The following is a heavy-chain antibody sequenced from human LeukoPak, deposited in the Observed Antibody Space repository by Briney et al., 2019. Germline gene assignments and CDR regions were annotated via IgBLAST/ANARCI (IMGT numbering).Heavy chain of an antibody. CDR3: AREGVEMATTIFDY. D-gene: IGHD5-24*01. J-gene: IGHJ4*02. CDR2: IYYSGST. V-gene: IGHV4-31*03. Sequence: PSQTLSLTCTVSGGSISSGGYYWSWIRQHPGKGLDWIGYIYYSGSTYYNPSLKSRVTISVDTSKNQFSLKLSSVTAADTAVYYCAREGVEMATTIFDYWGQGTLVTVSS. CDR1: GGSISSGGYY.